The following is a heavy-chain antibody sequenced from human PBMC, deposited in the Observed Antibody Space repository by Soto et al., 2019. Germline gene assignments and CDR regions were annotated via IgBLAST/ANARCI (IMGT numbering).Heavy chain of an antibody. V-gene: IGHV3-30-3*01. J-gene: IGHJ5*02. CDR3: ARGVTARGFDP. CDR1: GFTFSSYA. CDR2: ISYDGSNK. D-gene: IGHD2-15*01. Sequence: GSLRLSCAASGFTFSSYAMHWVRQAPGKGLEWVAVISYDGSNKYYADSVKGRFTISRDNAKNTLYLQMNSLRAEDTAVYYCARGVTARGFDPWGQGTLVTVSS.